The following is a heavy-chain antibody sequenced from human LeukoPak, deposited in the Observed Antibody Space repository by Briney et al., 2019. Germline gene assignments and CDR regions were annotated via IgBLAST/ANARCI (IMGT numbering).Heavy chain of an antibody. Sequence: GGSLRLSCAASGFTFGSYVMHCVRQAPGKGLEWVALISFDGSNKYYADSVKGRFTTSRDNSKNTLFLQMNSLRAEDTALYYCAKGQLLGHFDYWGQGTLVTVSS. V-gene: IGHV3-30*18. CDR1: GFTFGSYV. D-gene: IGHD2-2*01. CDR3: AKGQLLGHFDY. J-gene: IGHJ4*02. CDR2: ISFDGSNK.